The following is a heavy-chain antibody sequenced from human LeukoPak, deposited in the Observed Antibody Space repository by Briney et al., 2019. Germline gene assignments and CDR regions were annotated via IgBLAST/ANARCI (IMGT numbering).Heavy chain of an antibody. CDR3: AREFCSGATCYADD. CDR1: GFSISGNY. D-gene: IGHD2-15*01. CDR2: IYSGGNT. J-gene: IGHJ4*02. Sequence: GGSLRLSCAASGFSISGNYMSWVRQAPGKGLGWVSVIYSGGNTHYADSVKGRLTISRDNSKNTLYLQMNSLRAEDTAVYYCAREFCSGATCYADDRGQGTLVTVSS. V-gene: IGHV3-66*01.